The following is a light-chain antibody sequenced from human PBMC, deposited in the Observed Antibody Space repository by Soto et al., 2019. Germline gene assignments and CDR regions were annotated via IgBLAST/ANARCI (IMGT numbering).Light chain of an antibody. CDR2: AAS. CDR1: QSISSW. CDR3: QQSYSTPWT. J-gene: IGKJ1*01. Sequence: DIQMTQSPSTLSASVGDRVTITCRASQSISSWLAWYQQKPGTAPKLLIYAASSLQSGVPSRFSGSGSGTDFTLTISSLQPEDFATYYCQQSYSTPWTFGQGTKVDIK. V-gene: IGKV1-39*01.